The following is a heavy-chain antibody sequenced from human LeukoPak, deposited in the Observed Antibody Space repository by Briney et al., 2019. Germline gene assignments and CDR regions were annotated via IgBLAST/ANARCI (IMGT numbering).Heavy chain of an antibody. CDR3: ASSGKGELELHELGDAFDI. D-gene: IGHD1-7*01. Sequence: ASVKVSCKASGGTFSSYAISWVRQALGQGLEWMGGIIPIFGTANYAQKFQGRVTITTDESTSTAYMELSSLRSEDTAVYYCASSGKGELELHELGDAFDIWGQGTMVTVSS. CDR2: IIPIFGTA. J-gene: IGHJ3*02. V-gene: IGHV1-69*05. CDR1: GGTFSSYA.